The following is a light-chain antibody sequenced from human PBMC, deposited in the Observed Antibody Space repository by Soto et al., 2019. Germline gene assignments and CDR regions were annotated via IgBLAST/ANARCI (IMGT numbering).Light chain of an antibody. V-gene: IGKV3D-15*01. Sequence: EIVLSKTPATLSSSPIDIAALSFRASQSVRSNLAWYQQKPGQAPRLLIYGASSRATGIPDRFSGSGSGTEFNLTISSLQSEDFGVYYCQQYNNGTSANFGGGTKVEIK. CDR1: QSVRSN. J-gene: IGKJ4*01. CDR3: QQYNNGTSAN. CDR2: GAS.